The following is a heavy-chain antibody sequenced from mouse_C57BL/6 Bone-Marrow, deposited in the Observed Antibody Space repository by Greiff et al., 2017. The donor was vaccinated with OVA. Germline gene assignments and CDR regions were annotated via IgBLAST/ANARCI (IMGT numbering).Heavy chain of an antibody. Sequence: VQLQQPGAELVKPGASVKLSCKASGYTFTSYWMPWVKQRPGQGLEWIGMIHPNSGSTNYNEKFKSKATLTVDKSSSTAYMQLSSLTSEDSAVYYCARRKNYCNDGYFDVWGTGTTVTVSS. J-gene: IGHJ1*03. D-gene: IGHD2-12*01. CDR1: GYTFTSYW. CDR3: ARRKNYCNDGYFDV. V-gene: IGHV1-64*01. CDR2: IHPNSGST.